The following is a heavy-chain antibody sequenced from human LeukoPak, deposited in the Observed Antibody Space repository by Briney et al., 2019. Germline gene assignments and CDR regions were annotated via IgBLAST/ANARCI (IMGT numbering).Heavy chain of an antibody. V-gene: IGHV3-21*01. CDR1: GFTFSSYS. CDR3: ARRALAGMVDY. CDR2: ISSSSGYI. D-gene: IGHD6-19*01. Sequence: GGSLRLSCAASGFTFSSYSMNWVRQAPGKGLEWVSSISSSSGYIYYADSVKGRFTISRDNAKNSLYLQMNSLRAEDTAVYYCARRALAGMVDYWGQGTLVTVSS. J-gene: IGHJ4*02.